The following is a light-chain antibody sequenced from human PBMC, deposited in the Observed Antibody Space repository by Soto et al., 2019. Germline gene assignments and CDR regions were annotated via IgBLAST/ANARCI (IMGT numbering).Light chain of an antibody. CDR3: SSYTTSSTVL. Sequence: QSALTQPASVSGSPGQSITISCTGTSSDVGGYNYVSWYQQHPGKAPKRMIYDVSIRPSGVSNRFSGSKSGNTASLSISGLQAEDEADYYCSSYTTSSTVLFGGGTKLTVL. V-gene: IGLV2-14*03. CDR1: SSDVGGYNY. J-gene: IGLJ2*01. CDR2: DVS.